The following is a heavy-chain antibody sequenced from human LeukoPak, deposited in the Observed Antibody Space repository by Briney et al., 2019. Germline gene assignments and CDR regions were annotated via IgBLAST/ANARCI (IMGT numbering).Heavy chain of an antibody. Sequence: SETLSLTCAVYGGSFSGYYWSWIRQPPGKGLEWIGEINHSGSTNYNPSLKSRVTISVDTSKNQFSLKLSSVTAADTAVYYCARGTMIVAGGGGGAQYYFDYWGQGTLVTVSS. J-gene: IGHJ4*02. CDR1: GGSFSGYY. CDR3: ARGTMIVAGGGGGAQYYFDY. D-gene: IGHD3-22*01. V-gene: IGHV4-34*01. CDR2: INHSGST.